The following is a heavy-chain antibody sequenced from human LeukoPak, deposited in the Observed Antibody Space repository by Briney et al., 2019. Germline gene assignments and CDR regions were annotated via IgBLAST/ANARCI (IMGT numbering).Heavy chain of an antibody. J-gene: IGHJ4*02. V-gene: IGHV3-73*01. CDR1: GFTFSGSA. Sequence: GGSLRLSCAASGFTFSGSAMHWVRQASGKGLEWVGRIRSKANSYATAYAASVKGRFTISRDDSKNTAYLQMNSLKTEDTAVYYCTLNRGYSYAPFDYWGQGTLVTVSS. CDR2: IRSKANSYAT. CDR3: TLNRGYSYAPFDY. D-gene: IGHD5-18*01.